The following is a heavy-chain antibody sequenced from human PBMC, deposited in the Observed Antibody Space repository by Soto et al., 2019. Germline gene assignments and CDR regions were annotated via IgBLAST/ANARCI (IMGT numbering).Heavy chain of an antibody. CDR3: AKNNRYCSSTNCFVLDY. V-gene: IGHV3-7*01. CDR2: IKRDGSEK. Sequence: GGSLRLSCAASGFTFSGYWMSWVRQAPGKGLEWVANIKRDGSEKYYVDSVKGRFTISRDNAKNSLYLLMNSLRAEDTAVYYCAKNNRYCSSTNCFVLDYWGQGTLVTVSS. J-gene: IGHJ4*02. CDR1: GFTFSGYW. D-gene: IGHD2-2*01.